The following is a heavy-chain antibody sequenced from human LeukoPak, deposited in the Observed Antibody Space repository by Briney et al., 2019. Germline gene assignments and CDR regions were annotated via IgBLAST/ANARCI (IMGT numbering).Heavy chain of an antibody. D-gene: IGHD6-19*01. CDR2: INPKNGVT. CDR1: GDSFTDYY. Sequence: ASVKVSCKASGDSFTDYYMHWVRQPPGQGLEWMGWINPKNGVTNFAQKFQGRVTMTRDTSISTFYMELGRLKSDGTAVYFCAGSSGWRVLDYWGQGTLVTVSS. V-gene: IGHV1-2*02. CDR3: AGSSGWRVLDY. J-gene: IGHJ4*02.